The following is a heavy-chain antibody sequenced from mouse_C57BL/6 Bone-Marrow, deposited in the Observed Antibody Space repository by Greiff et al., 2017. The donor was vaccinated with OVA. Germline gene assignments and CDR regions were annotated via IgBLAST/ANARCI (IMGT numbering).Heavy chain of an antibody. CDR3: ARTPITTVVAPYYYAMDY. Sequence: QVTLKESGPGILQSSQTLSLTCSFSGFSLSTSGMGVSWIRQPSGKGLEWLAHIYWDDDKRYNPSLKSRLTISKDTSRNQVFLKITSVDTADTATYYCARTPITTVVAPYYYAMDYWGQGTSVTVSS. V-gene: IGHV8-12*01. CDR2: IYWDDDK. CDR1: GFSLSTSGMG. D-gene: IGHD1-1*01. J-gene: IGHJ4*01.